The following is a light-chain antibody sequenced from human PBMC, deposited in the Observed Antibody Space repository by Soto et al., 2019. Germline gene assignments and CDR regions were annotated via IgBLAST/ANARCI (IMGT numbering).Light chain of an antibody. Sequence: QSALTQPPSASGSPGQSVAISCTGTSSDVGGYNYVSWYQQHPGKAPKLMIYEVNKRPSGVPDRFSGSKSGNTASLTVSGLQAEDEADYFCISYAGSSNVFATGTKLTVL. V-gene: IGLV2-8*01. CDR3: ISYAGSSNV. J-gene: IGLJ1*01. CDR1: SSDVGGYNY. CDR2: EVN.